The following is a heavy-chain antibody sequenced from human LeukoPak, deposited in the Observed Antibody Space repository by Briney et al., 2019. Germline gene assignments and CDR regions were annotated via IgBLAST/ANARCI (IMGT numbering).Heavy chain of an antibody. D-gene: IGHD3-22*01. CDR2: ISGSGGST. J-gene: IGHJ4*02. V-gene: IGHV3-23*01. Sequence: PGGSLRLSCAASGFTFSSYAMSWVRQAPGKGLEWVSAISGSGGSTYYADSVKGRFTISRDNSKNTLYLQMNNLRAEDTAVYYCAKDLRVIVVVITALDYWGQGTLVTVSS. CDR3: AKDLRVIVVVITALDY. CDR1: GFTFSSYA.